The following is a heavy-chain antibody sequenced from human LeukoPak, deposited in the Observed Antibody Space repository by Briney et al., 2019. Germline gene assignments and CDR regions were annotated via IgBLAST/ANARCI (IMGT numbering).Heavy chain of an antibody. Sequence: ASVKVSCKTSGYTFTNYGVSWVRQAPGQGLEWMGWISAYNGYTNYAQKLQVRVTMTTDTSTSTAYMELRSLRSDDTAVYYCARDHDDAFDIWGQGTMVTVSS. V-gene: IGHV1-18*01. CDR1: GYTFTNYG. CDR3: ARDHDDAFDI. J-gene: IGHJ3*02. CDR2: ISAYNGYT.